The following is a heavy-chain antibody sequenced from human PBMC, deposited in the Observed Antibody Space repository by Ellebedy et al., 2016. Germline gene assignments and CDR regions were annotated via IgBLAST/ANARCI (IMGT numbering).Heavy chain of an antibody. CDR2: VHRSGDT. CDR1: GFTVSSSS. V-gene: IGHV3-66*01. CDR3: ARAAASADPDLIDP. Sequence: GGSLRLSCAASGFTVSSSSMTWVRQAPGRGLEWVSVVHRSGDTNTADSVKGRFTISRDNSKNTVYLQMNSLRAEDTAVYYCARAAASADPDLIDPWGQGTLVTVSS. J-gene: IGHJ5*02. D-gene: IGHD6-19*01.